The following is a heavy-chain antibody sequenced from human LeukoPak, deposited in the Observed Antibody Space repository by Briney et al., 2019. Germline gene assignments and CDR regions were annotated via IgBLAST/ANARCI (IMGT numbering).Heavy chain of an antibody. J-gene: IGHJ4*02. CDR1: GFTFSSYG. V-gene: IGHV3-23*01. CDR2: ISGSGGST. Sequence: GGSLRLSCAASGFTFSSYGMSWVRQAPGKGLEWVSAISGSGGSTYYADSVKGRFTISRDNSKNTLYLQMNSLRAEDTAVYYCVRDRYRSWNLEWGQGTLVTVSS. CDR3: VRDRYRSWNLE. D-gene: IGHD1-1*01.